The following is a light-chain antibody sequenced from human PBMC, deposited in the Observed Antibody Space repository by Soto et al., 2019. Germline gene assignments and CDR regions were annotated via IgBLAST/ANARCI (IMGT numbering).Light chain of an antibody. CDR2: DAS. J-gene: IGKJ1*01. V-gene: IGKV1-8*01. CDR3: QQFYNYPRP. CDR1: QDIGTY. Sequence: ANRMTGSPSCFSASTGERVSITCRATQDIGTYLAWYQQIPGKAPKLLIYDASTLQTGVPSRFSGSGSGTDFTLTISYLQSEDFGTYYCQQFYNYPRPFGQGAKVDI.